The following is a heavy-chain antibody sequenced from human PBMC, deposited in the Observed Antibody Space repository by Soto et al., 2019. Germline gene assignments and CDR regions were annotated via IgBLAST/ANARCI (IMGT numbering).Heavy chain of an antibody. CDR2: IYYSGST. J-gene: IGHJ2*01. Sequence: QVQLQESGPGLVKPSQTLSLTCTVPGGSISSGDHYWSWIRQPPGKGLEWIGYIYYSGSTNYNPTPQSRVTISVNTSQKQFPPKLTSVTAADTAVYYCARIVESGYTIDFDLWGRGTLVTVSS. CDR1: GGSISSGDHY. V-gene: IGHV4-30-4*01. D-gene: IGHD3-16*02. CDR3: ARIVESGYTIDFDL.